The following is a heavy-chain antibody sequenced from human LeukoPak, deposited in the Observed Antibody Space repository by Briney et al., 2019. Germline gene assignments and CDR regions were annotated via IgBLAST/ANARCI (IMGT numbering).Heavy chain of an antibody. CDR1: GFTFSDYY. V-gene: IGHV3-11*06. CDR3: ARGSTYSSGWYTGFDY. D-gene: IGHD6-19*01. CDR2: ITSSSSYI. J-gene: IGHJ4*02. Sequence: KSGGSLRLSCAASGFTFSDYYMSWIRQAPGKGLEWVSSITSSSSYIYYADSVKGRFTISRDNAKNSLYLQMNSLRAEDTAVYYCARGSTYSSGWYTGFDYWGQGTLVTVSS.